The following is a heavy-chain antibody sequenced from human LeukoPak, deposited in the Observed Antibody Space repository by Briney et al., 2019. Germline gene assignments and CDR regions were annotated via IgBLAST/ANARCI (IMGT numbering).Heavy chain of an antibody. CDR1: GGSISNYY. J-gene: IGHJ2*01. CDR3: ARPEDYDSRAFDL. CDR2: IYYSGST. D-gene: IGHD3-22*01. Sequence: SETLSLTCTVSGGSISNYYWSWIRQPPGKGLEWIGYIYYSGSTNYNPSLKSRVTISVDTSKNQFSLKLSSVTAADTAVYYCARPEDYDSRAFDLWGRGTLVTVSS. V-gene: IGHV4-59*08.